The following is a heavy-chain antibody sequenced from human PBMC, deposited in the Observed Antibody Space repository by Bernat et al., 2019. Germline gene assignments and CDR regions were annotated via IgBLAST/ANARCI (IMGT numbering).Heavy chain of an antibody. D-gene: IGHD1-20*01. CDR2: INHSGST. J-gene: IGHJ4*02. CDR3: ARRYSWNDARIDY. CDR1: GGSFSGYY. V-gene: IGHV4-34*01. Sequence: QVQLQQWGAGLLKPSETLSLTCAVYGGSFSGYYWSWIRQPPGKGLEWIGEINHSGSTNYNPSVKSRVTISVDTSKNQYSLKLRSVTAADTAVYCCARRYSWNDARIDYWGQGTLVTVSS.